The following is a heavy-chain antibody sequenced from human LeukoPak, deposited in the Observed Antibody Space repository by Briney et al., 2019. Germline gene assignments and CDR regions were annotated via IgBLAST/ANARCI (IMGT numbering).Heavy chain of an antibody. Sequence: PGRSLRLSCAASGFTFSSYSMDWVRQAPGKGLEWVSYISSSSSTIYYADSVKGRFTISRDNAKNSLYLQMNSLRDEDTAVYYCAAYYDSSGYYSDYWGQGTLVTVSS. D-gene: IGHD3-22*01. CDR1: GFTFSSYS. J-gene: IGHJ4*02. CDR2: ISSSSSTI. V-gene: IGHV3-48*02. CDR3: AAYYDSSGYYSDY.